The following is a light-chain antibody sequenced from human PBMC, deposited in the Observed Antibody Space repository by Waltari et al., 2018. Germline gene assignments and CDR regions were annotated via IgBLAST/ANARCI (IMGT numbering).Light chain of an antibody. CDR1: KFGTTT. CDR3: QVWSEPYVI. J-gene: IGLJ2*01. V-gene: IGLV3-21*01. CDR2: CER. Sequence: SYILTQPPSVSVAPGKTARVSCGGNKFGTTTVHWSQQEAGQAPALVISCERARPAGVHVRCSASESGSTATLTMHRVEAGDEADYYCQVWSEPYVIFGGGTKQTVL.